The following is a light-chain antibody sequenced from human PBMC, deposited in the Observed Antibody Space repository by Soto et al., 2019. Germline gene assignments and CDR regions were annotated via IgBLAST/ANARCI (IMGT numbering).Light chain of an antibody. J-gene: IGLJ3*02. CDR2: GNS. CDR3: QSYDSSLSGWV. V-gene: IGLV1-40*01. Sequence: QPVLTQPPSVCGAPGQRVTISCTGSSSNIGAGYDVHWYQQLPGTAPKLLIYGNSNRPSGVPDRFSGSKSGTSASLAITGLQAEDEADYYCQSYDSSLSGWVFGGGTKLTVL. CDR1: SSNIGAGYD.